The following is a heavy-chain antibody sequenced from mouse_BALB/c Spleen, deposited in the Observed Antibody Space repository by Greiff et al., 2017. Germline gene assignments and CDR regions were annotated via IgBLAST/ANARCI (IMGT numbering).Heavy chain of an antibody. V-gene: IGHV5-6-2*01. Sequence: EVKVEESGGGLVQPGGSLKLSCAASGSTFSSYYMSWVRQTPEKRLELVAAINSNGGSTYYPDTVKGRFTISRDNAKNTLYLQMSSLKSEDTALYYCARHWATMIPPDYWGQGTTLTVSS. CDR2: INSNGGST. D-gene: IGHD2-4*01. CDR3: ARHWATMIPPDY. J-gene: IGHJ2*01. CDR1: GSTFSSYY.